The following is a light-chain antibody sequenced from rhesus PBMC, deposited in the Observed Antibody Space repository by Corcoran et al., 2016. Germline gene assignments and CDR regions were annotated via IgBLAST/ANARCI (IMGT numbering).Light chain of an antibody. CDR3: LQYSSSPYS. Sequence: DIVMTQSPDSLAVSLGERVTINCKSSQSLLFSSNNTNYLAWSQQNPGPAPKLLIYWASTRDSVLPNRYSGSGSWTNFTLTISSLQPEDFATYYCLQYSSSPYSCGQGTKVEIK. CDR2: WAS. V-gene: IGKV4-1*01. J-gene: IGKJ2*01. CDR1: QSLLFSSNNTNY.